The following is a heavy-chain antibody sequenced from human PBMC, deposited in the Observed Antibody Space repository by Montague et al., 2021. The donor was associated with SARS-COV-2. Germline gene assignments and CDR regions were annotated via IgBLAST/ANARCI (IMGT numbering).Heavy chain of an antibody. CDR2: ISSSGSTI. D-gene: IGHD3-22*01. Sequence: SLRLSCAASGFTFSDYYMNWIRQAPGKGLEWVSYISSSGSTIYYVDSVKGRFTISRDNAKNSLYLQMNSLRAEDTAVYYCAREAWGVAMIVVLRYAFDIWGQGTMVTVSS. J-gene: IGHJ3*02. V-gene: IGHV3-11*01. CDR1: GFTFSDYY. CDR3: AREAWGVAMIVVLRYAFDI.